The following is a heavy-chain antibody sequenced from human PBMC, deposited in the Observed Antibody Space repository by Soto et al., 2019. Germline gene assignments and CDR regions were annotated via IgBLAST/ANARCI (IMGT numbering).Heavy chain of an antibody. J-gene: IGHJ5*02. Sequence: SETLSLTCTVSGGSISSGGYYWSWIRQHPGKGLEWIGYIYYSVSTYYNPSLKSRVTISVDTSKNQFSLKLSSVTAADTAVYYCARDCSSTSCYGSDTNWFDPWGQGTLVTVSS. V-gene: IGHV4-31*03. CDR3: ARDCSSTSCYGSDTNWFDP. CDR1: GGSISSGGYY. CDR2: IYYSVST. D-gene: IGHD2-2*01.